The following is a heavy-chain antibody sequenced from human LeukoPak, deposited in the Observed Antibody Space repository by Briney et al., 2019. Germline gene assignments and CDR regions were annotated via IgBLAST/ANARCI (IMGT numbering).Heavy chain of an antibody. V-gene: IGHV3-30-3*01. CDR1: GFSFSSYA. CDR2: MSYNGGDK. CDR3: ARDQPGGGLDY. J-gene: IGHJ4*02. Sequence: GGSLRLSCAASGFSFSSYAMDWVRQAPGKGLEWVAFMSYNGGDKKYVDSVKGRFSLSRDNSKKTFFLQMDSLRPEDTAAYYCARDQPGGGLDYWGQGVLVTVSS. D-gene: IGHD3-16*01.